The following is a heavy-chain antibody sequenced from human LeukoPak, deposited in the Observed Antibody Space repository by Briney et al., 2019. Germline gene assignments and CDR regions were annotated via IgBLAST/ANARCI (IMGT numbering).Heavy chain of an antibody. CDR1: GYTFISYY. J-gene: IGHJ4*02. CDR2: INPSSGST. Sequence: ASVKVSCKASGYTFISYYMHWVRQAPGQGLEWMGIINPSSGSTRYAQKFQGRVTVTRDTSTSTVYMELSSLRSEDTAVYYCARGFSEYHDSSGYYGNFDYWGQGTLVTVSS. D-gene: IGHD3-22*01. V-gene: IGHV1-46*03. CDR3: ARGFSEYHDSSGYYGNFDY.